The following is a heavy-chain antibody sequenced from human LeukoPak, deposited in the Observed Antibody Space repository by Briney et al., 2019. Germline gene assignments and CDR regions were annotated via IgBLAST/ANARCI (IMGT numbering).Heavy chain of an antibody. CDR3: AKEPAD. V-gene: IGHV3-23*01. CDR1: GFTFSRHA. CDR2: LSGTGGST. Sequence: GGSLRLSCEASGFTFSRHAMSWVRQAPGKGLEWVSSLSGTGGSTYYADSVKGRLTVSRDNSKNTLYLQMNSLRVEDTAIYYCAKEPADWGQGTLVTVSS. J-gene: IGHJ4*02.